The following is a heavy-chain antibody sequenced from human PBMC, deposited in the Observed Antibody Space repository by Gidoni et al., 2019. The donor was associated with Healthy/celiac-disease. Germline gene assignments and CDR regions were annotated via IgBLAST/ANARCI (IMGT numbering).Heavy chain of an antibody. Sequence: QLQLQESGPGLVKPSETLSLTCTVSGGSISSSSYYWGWIRQPPGKGLEWIGSIYYSGRTYYNPSLKSRVTISVDTSKNQFSLKLSSVTAADTAVYYCASAPRVAWAGGNYFDYWGQGTLVTVSS. V-gene: IGHV4-39*01. CDR2: IYYSGRT. J-gene: IGHJ4*02. CDR1: GGSISSSSYY. D-gene: IGHD3-10*01. CDR3: ASAPRVAWAGGNYFDY.